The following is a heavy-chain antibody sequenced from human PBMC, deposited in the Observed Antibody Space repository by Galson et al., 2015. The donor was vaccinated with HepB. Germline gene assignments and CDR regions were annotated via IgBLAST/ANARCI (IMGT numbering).Heavy chain of an antibody. CDR1: GSTFSSYS. J-gene: IGHJ4*02. V-gene: IGHV3-21*01. CDR3: ARWPHYYDTR. D-gene: IGHD3-22*01. CDR2: ISGSSSYI. Sequence: SLRLSCAASGSTFSSYSMNWVRQAPGKGLEWVSSISGSSSYIYYADSVKGRFTISRDDAKNSLYLQMNSLRAEDTAVYYCARWPHYYDTRWGQGTLVTVSS.